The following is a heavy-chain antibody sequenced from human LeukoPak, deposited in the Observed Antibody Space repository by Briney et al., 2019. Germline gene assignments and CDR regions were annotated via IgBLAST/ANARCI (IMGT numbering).Heavy chain of an antibody. CDR2: INAYNGNT. CDR1: GYTFTSYG. V-gene: IGHV1-18*01. CDR3: ARWSGYCSSTSCQVYDY. J-gene: IGHJ4*02. D-gene: IGHD2-2*01. Sequence: RRASVKLSCKASGYTFTSYGISWVRQAPGQGLEWMGCINAYNGNTNYAQKLQGRVTMTTDTSTSKAYMELRSVRSDETAVYYCARWSGYCSSTSCQVYDYWGQGTLVTVSS.